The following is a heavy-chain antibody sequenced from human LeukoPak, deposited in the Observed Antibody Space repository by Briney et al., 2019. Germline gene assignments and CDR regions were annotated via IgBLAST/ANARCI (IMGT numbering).Heavy chain of an antibody. CDR2: IYYSGST. CDR1: GGSISSGDYY. V-gene: IGHV4-30-4*01. J-gene: IGHJ4*02. Sequence: PSETLSLTCTVSGGSISSGDYYWSWIRQPPGKGLEWIGYIYYSGSTYYNPSLKSRVTISVDTSKNQFSLKLSSVTAADTAAYYCASGTISSWGGVGYFDYWGQGTLVTVSS. CDR3: ASGTISSWGGVGYFDY. D-gene: IGHD1-1*01.